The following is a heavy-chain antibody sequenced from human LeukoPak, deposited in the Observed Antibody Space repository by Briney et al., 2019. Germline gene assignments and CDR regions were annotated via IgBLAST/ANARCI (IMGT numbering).Heavy chain of an antibody. D-gene: IGHD3-22*01. CDR1: GFTFSDHA. V-gene: IGHV3-23*01. J-gene: IGHJ6*03. CDR3: ARDAWGYYDSSGYSFGSQYYMDV. CDR2: ISGGGHST. Sequence: GGSLRLSCAASGFTFSDHAMTWVRQPPGKGLEWVSAISGGGHSTYYADSVRGRFTISRDNSKDTLSLQMNSLTAEDTASYFCARDAWGYYDSSGYSFGSQYYMDVWGRGTTVTVSS.